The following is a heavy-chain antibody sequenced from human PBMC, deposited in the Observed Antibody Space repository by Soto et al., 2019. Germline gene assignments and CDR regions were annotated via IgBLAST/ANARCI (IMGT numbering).Heavy chain of an antibody. CDR1: GFTFSSYA. J-gene: IGHJ6*02. D-gene: IGHD2-15*01. CDR2: ISGSGCST. V-gene: IGHV3-23*01. Sequence: GGSLRLSCAASGFTFSSYAMSWVRQAPGKGLEWVSAISGSGCSTYYADSVKGRFTISRDNSKNTLYLQMNSLRAEDTAVYYCAKLSCSGGSCYYYGMDVWGQGTTVTVSS. CDR3: AKLSCSGGSCYYYGMDV.